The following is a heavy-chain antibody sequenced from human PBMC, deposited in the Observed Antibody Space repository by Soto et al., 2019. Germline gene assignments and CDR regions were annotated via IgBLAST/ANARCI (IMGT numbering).Heavy chain of an antibody. CDR3: ARLAAAGTYHYYYGMDV. J-gene: IGHJ6*02. D-gene: IGHD6-13*01. Sequence: PGESLKISCKGSGYSFNSYWIGWVRQMPGKGLEWMGIIYPGDSDTRYSPSFQGQVTISADKSISTAYLQWSSLKASDTAMYYCARLAAAGTYHYYYGMDVWGQGTTVTVSS. V-gene: IGHV5-51*01. CDR1: GYSFNSYW. CDR2: IYPGDSDT.